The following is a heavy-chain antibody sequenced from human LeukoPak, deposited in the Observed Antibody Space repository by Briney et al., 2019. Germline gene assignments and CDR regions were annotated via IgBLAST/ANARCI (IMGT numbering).Heavy chain of an antibody. CDR1: GFTFSSYA. CDR2: ISGSGGST. J-gene: IGHJ4*02. V-gene: IGHV3-23*01. Sequence: GGSLRLSCAASGFTFSSYAMSWVPQAPGKGLEWVSAISGSGGSTYYADSVKGRFTISRDNSKNTLYLQMNSLRAEDTAVYYCAKDPGYSSGWPVFDYWGQGTLVTVSS. CDR3: AKDPGYSSGWPVFDY. D-gene: IGHD6-19*01.